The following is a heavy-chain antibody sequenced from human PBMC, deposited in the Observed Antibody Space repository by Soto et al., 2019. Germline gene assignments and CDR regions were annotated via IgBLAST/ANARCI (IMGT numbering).Heavy chain of an antibody. CDR1: GYTFTGYY. D-gene: IGHD2-2*01. CDR3: ASAGDCSSTSCYRSYYYYYGMDV. Sequence: RASVKVSCKXSGYTFTGYYMHWVRQAPGQGLEWMGWINPNSGGTNYAQKFQGRVTMTRDTSISTAYMELSRLRSDDTAVYYCASAGDCSSTSCYRSYYYYYGMDVWGQGTTVTVSS. J-gene: IGHJ6*02. V-gene: IGHV1-2*02. CDR2: INPNSGGT.